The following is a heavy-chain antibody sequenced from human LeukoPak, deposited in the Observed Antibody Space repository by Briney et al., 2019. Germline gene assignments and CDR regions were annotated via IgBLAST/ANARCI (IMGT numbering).Heavy chain of an antibody. Sequence: GASVKVSCTASGYIFTSYAMNWVRRAPGQGLEWMGWINTNTGNPTYAQGFTGRFVFSLDTSVSTAYLQISSLKAEDTAVYYCAGDGGFGVHDYWGQGTLVTVSS. CDR3: AGDGGFGVHDY. J-gene: IGHJ4*02. D-gene: IGHD3-10*01. V-gene: IGHV7-4-1*02. CDR2: INTNTGNP. CDR1: GYIFTSYA.